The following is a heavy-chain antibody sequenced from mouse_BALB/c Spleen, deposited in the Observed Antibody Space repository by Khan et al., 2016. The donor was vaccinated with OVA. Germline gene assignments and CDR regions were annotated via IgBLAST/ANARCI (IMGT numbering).Heavy chain of an antibody. CDR2: IYPGNVNT. V-gene: IGHV1S56*01. D-gene: IGHD2-1*01. CDR3: ARRGGNYPSYAMDY. J-gene: IGHJ4*01. Sequence: QVQLKQSGPELVKPGASVRISCKASGYTFTSYYIHWVKQRPGQGLEWIGWIYPGNVNTKYNEKFKGKATLTADTSSSTAYMQLSSLTSEDSAVEFCARRGGNYPSYAMDYWGQGTSVTVSS. CDR1: GYTFTSYY.